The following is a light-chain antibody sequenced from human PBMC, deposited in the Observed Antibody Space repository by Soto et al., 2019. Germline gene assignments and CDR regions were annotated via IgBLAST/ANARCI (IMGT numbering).Light chain of an antibody. CDR1: SSDVGGYNF. J-gene: IGLJ2*01. CDR2: DVS. Sequence: QSALTQPRSVSGSPGQSVTISCTGTSSDVGGYNFVSWYQQHSGKAPKLMIYDVSKRPSGVPDRFSGSKSGNTASLTISGLQTEDEADYYCCSYAGSYTFEFGGGTQLTVL. CDR3: CSYAGSYTFE. V-gene: IGLV2-11*01.